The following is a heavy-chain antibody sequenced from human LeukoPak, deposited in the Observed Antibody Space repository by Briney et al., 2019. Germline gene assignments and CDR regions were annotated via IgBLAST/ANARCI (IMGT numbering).Heavy chain of an antibody. D-gene: IGHD5-24*01. CDR3: AREVMAKRRAFDI. CDR1: GFTSSSNY. CDR2: IYSDDRT. Sequence: GGSLRLSCAASGFTSSSNYMSWVRQAPGKGLEWVSVIYSDDRTYYADSVKGRFTISRHTSKKTLFLQMNSLRAEDTAVYYCAREVMAKRRAFDIWGQGTVVTVSS. V-gene: IGHV3-53*04. J-gene: IGHJ3*02.